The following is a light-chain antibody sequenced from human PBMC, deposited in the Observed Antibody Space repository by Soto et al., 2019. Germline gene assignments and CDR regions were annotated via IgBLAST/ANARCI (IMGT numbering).Light chain of an antibody. CDR2: DAS. Sequence: IQMTQSPSTVSASVGDSVTISCRASQPVNTFLAWYQQKPGGAPKVVIFDASNLGSGVPSRFSGSGFGTELTLSIPSLQPDDFATYYCQQYKNYSYSFGQGTKLEIK. CDR3: QQYKNYSYS. J-gene: IGKJ2*03. V-gene: IGKV1-5*01. CDR1: QPVNTF.